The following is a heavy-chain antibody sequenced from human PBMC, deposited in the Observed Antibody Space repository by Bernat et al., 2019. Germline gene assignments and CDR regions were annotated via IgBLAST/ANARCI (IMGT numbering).Heavy chain of an antibody. CDR3: AGGDQWLVLGGMDV. CDR1: GFTFSSYS. Sequence: EVQLVESGGGLVKPGGSLRLSCAASGFTFSSYSMNWVRQAPGKGLEWVSSISSSSSYIYYADSVKGRFTISRDNAKNSLYLQMNSLRAEDTAVYYCAGGDQWLVLGGMDVWGQGTTVTVSS. V-gene: IGHV3-21*01. CDR2: ISSSSSYI. J-gene: IGHJ6*02. D-gene: IGHD6-19*01.